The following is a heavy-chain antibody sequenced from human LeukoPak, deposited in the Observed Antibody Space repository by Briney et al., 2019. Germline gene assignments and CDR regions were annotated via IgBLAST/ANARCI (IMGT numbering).Heavy chain of an antibody. CDR2: ISSSGSTI. J-gene: IGHJ4*02. CDR1: GFTFSSYE. CDR3: ARDPALDY. V-gene: IGHV3-48*03. Sequence: GGSLRLSCAGSGFTFSSYEVNWVRQAPGKGLEWGSYISSSGSTIYYADSVKGRFTISRDNAKNSLYLQMNSLRTEDTAVYYCARDPALDYWGQGTLVTVSS.